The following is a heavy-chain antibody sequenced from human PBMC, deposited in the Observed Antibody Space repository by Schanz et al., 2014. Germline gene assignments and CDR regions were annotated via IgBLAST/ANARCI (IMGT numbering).Heavy chain of an antibody. V-gene: IGHV4-39*01. Sequence: QLQLQESGPGLVKPSETLSLTCTVSGGSISSSSYYWGWIRQPPGKGLEWIGSIYYSGSTYYNPSLKSRFTISEDRPKNHSPRRLSAGTAADTAVYYCARHSGYYYYYGMDVWGQGTTVTVSS. CDR2: IYYSGST. CDR3: ARHSGYYYYYGMDV. J-gene: IGHJ6*02. CDR1: GGSISSSSYY.